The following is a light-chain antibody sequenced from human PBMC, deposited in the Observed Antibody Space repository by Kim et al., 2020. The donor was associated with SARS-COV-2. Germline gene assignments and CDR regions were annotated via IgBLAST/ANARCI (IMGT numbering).Light chain of an antibody. CDR3: QAWDSSTAV. J-gene: IGLJ2*01. CDR2: QDS. CDR1: KLGDKY. Sequence: SYELTQPPSVSVSPGQTASITCSGDKLGDKYACWYQQNPGQSPVLVIYQDSKRPSGIPERFSGSNSGNTATLTISGTQAMEEADYYCQAWDSSTAVFGGGTQLSVL. V-gene: IGLV3-1*01.